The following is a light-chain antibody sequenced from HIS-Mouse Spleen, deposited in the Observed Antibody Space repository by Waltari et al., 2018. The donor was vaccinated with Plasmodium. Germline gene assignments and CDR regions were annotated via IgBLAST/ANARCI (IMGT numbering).Light chain of an antibody. CDR1: ALPKKY. V-gene: IGLV3-10*01. J-gene: IGLJ3*02. CDR2: EDS. CDR3: YSTDSSGNHRV. Sequence: SYEPTQPPSVSVSPGQTARITCSGDALPKKYAYWYQQKSGPAPGLVIYEDSNRPSGIPARFSGSSSGTMATLTISGDQVEDEADYYCYSTDSSGNHRVFGGGTKLTVL.